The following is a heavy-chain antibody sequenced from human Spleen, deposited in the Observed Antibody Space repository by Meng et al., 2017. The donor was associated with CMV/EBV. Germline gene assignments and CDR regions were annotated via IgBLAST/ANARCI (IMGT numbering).Heavy chain of an antibody. CDR2: ISSSSSYI. J-gene: IGHJ4*02. CDR3: ATQNSFRHDY. Sequence: GESLKISCAASGFTFSSYSMNWVRQAPGKGLEWVSSISSSSSYIYYADSVKGRFTISRDNAKNSLYLQMNSLRAEDTAVYYCATQNSFRHDYWGRGTLVTVSS. V-gene: IGHV3-21*01. CDR1: GFTFSSYS.